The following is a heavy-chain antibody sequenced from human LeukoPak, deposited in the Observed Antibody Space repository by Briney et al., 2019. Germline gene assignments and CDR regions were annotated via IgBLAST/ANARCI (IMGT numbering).Heavy chain of an antibody. J-gene: IGHJ4*02. V-gene: IGHV4-39*01. D-gene: IGHD3-22*01. Sequence: PSETLSLTCTVSGGSISSSSYYWGWIRQPPGKGLEWIGGIYYSGSTYYNPSLKSRVTISVDTSKNQFSLKLSSVTAADTAVYYCATQLVVVIGYYFDYWGQGTLVTVSS. CDR1: GGSISSSSYY. CDR3: ATQLVVVIGYYFDY. CDR2: IYYSGST.